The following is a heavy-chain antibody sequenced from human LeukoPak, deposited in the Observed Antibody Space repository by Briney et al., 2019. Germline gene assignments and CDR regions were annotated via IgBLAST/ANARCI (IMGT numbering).Heavy chain of an antibody. V-gene: IGHV3-7*01. CDR3: ARDRGTYCSSTSCFPGWFDP. CDR1: GFTFSSYW. J-gene: IGHJ5*02. D-gene: IGHD2-2*01. Sequence: GGSLRLSCAASGFTFSSYWMSWVRQAPGKGLEWVANIKQDGSEKYYVDSVKGRFTISRDNAKNSLYLQMNSLRAEDTVVYYCARDRGTYCSSTSCFPGWFDPWGQGTLVTVSS. CDR2: IKQDGSEK.